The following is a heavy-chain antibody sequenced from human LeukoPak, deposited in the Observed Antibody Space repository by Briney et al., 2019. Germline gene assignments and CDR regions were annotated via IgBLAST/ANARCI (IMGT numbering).Heavy chain of an antibody. CDR3: ARDQTSRGDGMDV. CDR1: GGSISSGGYY. J-gene: IGHJ6*02. CDR2: IYYSGST. D-gene: IGHD2/OR15-2a*01. V-gene: IGHV4-31*03. Sequence: PSETLSLTCTASGGSISSGGYYWSWIRQHPGKGLEWIGYIYYSGSTYYNPSLKSRVTISVDTSKNQFSLKLSSVTAADTAVYYCARDQTSRGDGMDVWGQGTTVIVSS.